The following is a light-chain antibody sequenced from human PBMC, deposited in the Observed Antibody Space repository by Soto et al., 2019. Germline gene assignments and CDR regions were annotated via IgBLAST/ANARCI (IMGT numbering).Light chain of an antibody. J-gene: IGKJ5*01. CDR1: QNINSY. Sequence: DIQIAQSPASVSSSVAERFTITCRARQNINSYLNWYQQKPGKAPKLLIYAASSLQSGVPSRFSGSGSGTDFTLTVSSLQPEDFATYYCHQSYDIPTFGQGTRLETK. CDR3: HQSYDIPT. V-gene: IGKV1-39*01. CDR2: AAS.